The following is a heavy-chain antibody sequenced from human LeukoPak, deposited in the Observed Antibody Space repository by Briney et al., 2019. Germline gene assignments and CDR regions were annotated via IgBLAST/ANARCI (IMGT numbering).Heavy chain of an antibody. Sequence: SETLSLTCTVSGGSISSYYWSWIRQPPGKGLEWIGYIYYSGSTNYNPSLKSRVTISVDTSKNQFSLKLSSVTAADTAVYYCARAKIRFLEWLDWFDPWGQGTLVTVSS. CDR3: ARAKIRFLEWLDWFDP. D-gene: IGHD3-3*01. CDR2: IYYSGST. J-gene: IGHJ5*02. CDR1: GGSISSYY. V-gene: IGHV4-59*12.